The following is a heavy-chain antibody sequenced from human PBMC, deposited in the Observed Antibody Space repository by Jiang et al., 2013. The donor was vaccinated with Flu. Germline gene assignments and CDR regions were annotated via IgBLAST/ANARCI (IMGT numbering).Heavy chain of an antibody. V-gene: IGHV3-33*01. CDR3: AREDVTMVRGGYDY. J-gene: IGHJ4*02. D-gene: IGHD3-10*01. Sequence: GFTFSSYGMHWVRQAPGKGLEWVAVIWYDGSNKYYADSVKGRFTISRDNSKNTLYLQMNSLRAEDTAVYYCAREDVTMVRGGYDYWGQGTLVTVSS. CDR1: GFTFSSYG. CDR2: IWYDGSNK.